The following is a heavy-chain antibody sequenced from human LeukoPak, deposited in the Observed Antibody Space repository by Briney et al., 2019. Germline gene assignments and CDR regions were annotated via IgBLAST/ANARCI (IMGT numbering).Heavy chain of an antibody. CDR2: IYTSGST. CDR3: ARAPRYCSSTSCSFDY. CDR1: GGSISSYY. D-gene: IGHD2-2*01. Sequence: QPSETLSLTCTVSGGSISSYYWSWIRQPAGKGLEWIGGIYTSGSTNYNPSLKSRVTMSVDTSKNQFSLKLSSVTAADTAVYYCARAPRYCSSTSCSFDYWGQGTLVTVSS. V-gene: IGHV4-4*07. J-gene: IGHJ4*02.